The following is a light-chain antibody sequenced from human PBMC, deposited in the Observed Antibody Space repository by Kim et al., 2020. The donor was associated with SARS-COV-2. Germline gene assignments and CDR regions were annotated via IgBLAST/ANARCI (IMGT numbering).Light chain of an antibody. CDR3: QQRSNWPPRYT. Sequence: PGERAPLSCRASQSVSSYLAWYQQKPGQAPRLLIYDASNRATGIPARFSGSGAGTDFTLTISSLEPEDFAVYYCQQRSNWPPRYTFGQGTKLEI. J-gene: IGKJ2*01. V-gene: IGKV3-11*01. CDR2: DAS. CDR1: QSVSSY.